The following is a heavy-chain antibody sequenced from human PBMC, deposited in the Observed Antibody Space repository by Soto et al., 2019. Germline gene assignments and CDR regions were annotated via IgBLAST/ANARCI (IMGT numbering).Heavy chain of an antibody. CDR2: IYYSGST. CDR3: ARGIENTAMVISY. Sequence: PSETLSLTCTVSGGSFSSGDYYWSWIRQPPGRGLEGIGYIYYSGSTYYNPSLKSRVTISVDTSKNQYSLKLSSVTAADTAVYYCARGIENTAMVISYWGQGTLVTVSS. CDR1: GGSFSSGDYY. D-gene: IGHD5-18*01. V-gene: IGHV4-30-4*01. J-gene: IGHJ4*02.